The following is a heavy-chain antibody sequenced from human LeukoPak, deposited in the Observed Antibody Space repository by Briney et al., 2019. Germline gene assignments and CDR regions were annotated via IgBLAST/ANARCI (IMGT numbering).Heavy chain of an antibody. CDR2: ISVSGGVR. J-gene: IGHJ4*02. Sequence: GGSLRLSCVASGYPFSSYSMNWIRQAPGKGLEWVSYISVSGGVRSYADSVKGRFTISRDDARNSLYLQMDSLRAEDTAVFFCARNDYSTSSGYDSWGQGTLVTVSS. CDR3: ARNDYSTSSGYDS. D-gene: IGHD6-6*01. V-gene: IGHV3-48*01. CDR1: GYPFSSYS.